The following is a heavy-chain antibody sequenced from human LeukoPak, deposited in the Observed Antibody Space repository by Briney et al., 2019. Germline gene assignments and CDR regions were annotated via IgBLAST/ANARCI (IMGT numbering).Heavy chain of an antibody. J-gene: IGHJ4*02. CDR2: IKEDGSEK. CDR3: ARRGSTDY. V-gene: IGHV3-7*03. Sequence: GGSLRLSCAASGFSFSGYRMTWVRQAPGKGLEWVANIKEDGSEKYYADFVKGRFTISRDNAKNSLDQQMNSLRAEDTAVYYCARRGSTDYWGQGTLVTVSS. CDR1: GFSFSGYR. D-gene: IGHD2/OR15-2a*01.